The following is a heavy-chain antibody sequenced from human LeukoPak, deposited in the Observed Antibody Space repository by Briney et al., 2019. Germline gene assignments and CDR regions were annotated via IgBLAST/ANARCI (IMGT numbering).Heavy chain of an antibody. J-gene: IGHJ4*02. CDR1: GGSISSYY. V-gene: IGHV4-59*01. D-gene: IGHD2-21*01. CDR2: IYYNGST. Sequence: SETLSLTCTVSGGSISSYYWSWIRQPPGKGLEWIGYIYYNGSTNYNPSLKSRVTISVDTSKNQFSLKLSSVTAADTAVYYCARVVVDGDYFDYWGQGTLVTVSS. CDR3: ARVVVDGDYFDY.